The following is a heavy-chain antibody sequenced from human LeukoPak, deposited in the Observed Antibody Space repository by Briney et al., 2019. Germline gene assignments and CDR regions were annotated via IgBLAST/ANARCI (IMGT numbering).Heavy chain of an antibody. Sequence: GGSLRLSCAASGFTFNVYAMYWVRQAPGGGLEWVSSIGTPDSTHYANSVKGRLTTSRDDSKNTVFLQMNSLRAEDSATYYCAKDRENGNGIWDAFDVWGQGTVVTVSS. V-gene: IGHV3-23*01. CDR1: GFTFNVYA. CDR2: IGTPDST. J-gene: IGHJ3*01. D-gene: IGHD3-3*02. CDR3: AKDRENGNGIWDAFDV.